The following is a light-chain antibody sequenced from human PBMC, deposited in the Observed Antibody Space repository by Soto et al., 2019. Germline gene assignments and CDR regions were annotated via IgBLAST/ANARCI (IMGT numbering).Light chain of an antibody. V-gene: IGKV2-30*01. CDR3: MQGTYWPFN. J-gene: IGKJ3*01. Sequence: GGMTQNTLSLPVTLGQPASISCSSSQSLVYTDGRTYLNWIHQRPGRSPRRLIYEVSNRDSGVPDKFSASGPDTDFTLSISRVEDEDVGVYDCMQGTYWPFNCGPGTKVDIK. CDR1: QSLVYTDGRTY. CDR2: EVS.